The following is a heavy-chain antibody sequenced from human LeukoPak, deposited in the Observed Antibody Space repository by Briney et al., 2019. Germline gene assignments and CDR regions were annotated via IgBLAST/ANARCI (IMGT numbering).Heavy chain of an antibody. CDR3: ARDGEGARYYFWDY. CDR1: GGSISSNNW. CDR2: ISPSGST. J-gene: IGHJ4*02. V-gene: IGHV4-4*02. Sequence: SETLSLTCAVSGGSISSNNWWTWVRQRPGKGLEGIGEISPSGSTNYNPYLKSRVTISIDKSKNQSSLTVTSVTAADTAVYYCARDGEGARYYFWDYWGQGTLVTVSS. D-gene: IGHD3-9*01.